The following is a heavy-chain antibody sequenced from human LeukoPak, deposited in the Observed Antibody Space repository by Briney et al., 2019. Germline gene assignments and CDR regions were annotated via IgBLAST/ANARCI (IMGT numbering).Heavy chain of an antibody. CDR1: GGSFSGYY. CDR2: INHSGST. Sequence: PSETLSLTCAVYGGSFSGYYWSWIRQPPGKGLEWIGEINHSGSTNYNPSLKSRVTISVDTSKNQFSLKLSSVTAADTAVYYCARHKLTMVRGVNYFDYWGQGTLVTVSS. J-gene: IGHJ4*02. CDR3: ARHKLTMVRGVNYFDY. D-gene: IGHD3-10*01. V-gene: IGHV4-34*01.